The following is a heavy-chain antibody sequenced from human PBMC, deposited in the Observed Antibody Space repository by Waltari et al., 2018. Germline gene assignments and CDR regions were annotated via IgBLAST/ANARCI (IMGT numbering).Heavy chain of an antibody. Sequence: EVQLLESGGGLVQPGGSLRLSCAASGFTFSSYAMSWVRQAPGTGLEWVSAISGSGGSTYYADSVKGRFTISRDNSKNTLYLQMNSLRAEDTAVYYCAKEGNPYSSSWYLRSIVGASSPLDYWGQGTLVTVSS. D-gene: IGHD6-13*01. CDR3: AKEGNPYSSSWYLRSIVGASSPLDY. V-gene: IGHV3-23*01. CDR1: GFTFSSYA. J-gene: IGHJ4*02. CDR2: ISGSGGST.